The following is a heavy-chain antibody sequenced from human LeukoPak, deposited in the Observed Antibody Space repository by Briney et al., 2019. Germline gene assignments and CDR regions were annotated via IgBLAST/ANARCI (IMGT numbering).Heavy chain of an antibody. J-gene: IGHJ3*02. CDR2: IRGSGGSK. Sequence: QSGGSLRLSCAASGFTFSSYAMSWVRQAPGKGLEWVSAIRGSGGSKYYADSVKGRFTISRDNAKNTLYLQMNSLRAEDTAVYYCAKDLWTPGAFDIWGQGTMVAVSS. CDR3: AKDLWTPGAFDI. CDR1: GFTFSSYA. V-gene: IGHV3-23*01. D-gene: IGHD3/OR15-3a*01.